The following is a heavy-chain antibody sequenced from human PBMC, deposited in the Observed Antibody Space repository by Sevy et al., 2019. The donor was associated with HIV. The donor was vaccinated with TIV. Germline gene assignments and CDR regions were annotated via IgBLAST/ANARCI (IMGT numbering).Heavy chain of an antibody. CDR1: GGTFSSYA. CDR3: ARGDYYGSGSYYKGFQH. J-gene: IGHJ1*01. V-gene: IGHV1-69*13. Sequence: ASVKVSCKASGGTFSSYAISWVRQAPGQGLEWMGGIIPIFGTANYAQKFQGRVTIIADESTSTAYMELSSLRSEDTAVYYCARGDYYGSGSYYKGFQHWGQGTLVTVSS. D-gene: IGHD3-10*01. CDR2: IIPIFGTA.